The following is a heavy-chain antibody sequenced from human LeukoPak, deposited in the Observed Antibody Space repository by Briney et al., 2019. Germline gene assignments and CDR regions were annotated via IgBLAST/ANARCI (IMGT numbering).Heavy chain of an antibody. CDR1: GYTFTSYH. CDR2: INPSGGST. Sequence: ASVKVSCKASGYTFTSYHMHWVRQAPGQGLEWMGIINPSGGSTSYAQKFQGRVTMTRDTSTSTVYMELSSLRSEDTAVYYCARDLNKYQLLSWFDPWGQGTLVTVSS. J-gene: IGHJ5*02. CDR3: ARDLNKYQLLSWFDP. V-gene: IGHV1-46*01. D-gene: IGHD2-2*01.